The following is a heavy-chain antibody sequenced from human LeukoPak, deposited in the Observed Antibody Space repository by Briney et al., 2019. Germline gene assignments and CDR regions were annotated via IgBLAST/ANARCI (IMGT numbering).Heavy chain of an antibody. Sequence: ASVKVSCKASGYTFTGYYMHWVRQAPGQGLEWMGRINPNNGDTNYARKLQGRVTMTTDTSTDTAYMELRSLRSVDTAMYYCARRKSSGYSSDDYWGQGTLVTVSS. D-gene: IGHD3-22*01. CDR3: ARRKSSGYSSDDY. J-gene: IGHJ4*02. V-gene: IGHV1-2*06. CDR1: GYTFTGYY. CDR2: INPNNGDT.